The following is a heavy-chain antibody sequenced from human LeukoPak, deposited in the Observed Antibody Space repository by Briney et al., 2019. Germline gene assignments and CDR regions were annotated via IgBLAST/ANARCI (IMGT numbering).Heavy chain of an antibody. CDR3: ARVGGYSSSWYENFDY. Sequence: ASVKVSCKASGYTFTSYGISWVRQAPGQGLKWTGWISAYNGNTNYAQKLQGRVTMTTDTPTSTAYMELRSLRSDDTAVYYCARVGGYSSSWYENFDYWGQGTLVTVSS. V-gene: IGHV1-18*01. CDR2: ISAYNGNT. D-gene: IGHD6-13*01. CDR1: GYTFTSYG. J-gene: IGHJ4*02.